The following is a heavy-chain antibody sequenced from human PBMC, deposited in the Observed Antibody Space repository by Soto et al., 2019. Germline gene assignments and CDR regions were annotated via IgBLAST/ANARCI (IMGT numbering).Heavy chain of an antibody. V-gene: IGHV1-69*02. Sequence: SVKVSCKASGVTFSSYTISWVRQAPGQGLEWMGRIIPILGIANYAQKFQGRVTITADKSTSTAYMELSSLRSEDTAVYYCARITPLLAFDYWGQGTLVTVSS. J-gene: IGHJ4*02. CDR2: IIPILGIA. CDR1: GVTFSSYT. CDR3: ARITPLLAFDY. D-gene: IGHD1-20*01.